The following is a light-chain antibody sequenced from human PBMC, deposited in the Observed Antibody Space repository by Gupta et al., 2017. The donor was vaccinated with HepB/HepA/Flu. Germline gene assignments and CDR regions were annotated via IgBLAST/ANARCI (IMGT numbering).Light chain of an antibody. Sequence: EIAITPSPATLSVSPGEIATLSCRASQSVSINLEWYQQKPGQAPRLLIYGASRRANGIPARFSGSGSGTEFTLAISSPQSEDFAVYYCQHNSNWPGTFGQGTXVDIK. J-gene: IGKJ1*01. CDR1: QSVSIN. V-gene: IGKV3-15*01. CDR3: QHNSNWPGT. CDR2: GAS.